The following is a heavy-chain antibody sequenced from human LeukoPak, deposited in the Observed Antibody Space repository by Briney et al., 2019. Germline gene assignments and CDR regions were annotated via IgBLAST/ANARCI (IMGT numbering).Heavy chain of an antibody. CDR2: IYTIGNT. J-gene: IGHJ4*02. V-gene: IGHV4-61*02. D-gene: IGHD3-3*01. CDR3: ARGLNDSWTGENY. CDR1: GASISRGSHY. Sequence: SQTLSLTCSVSGASISRGSHYWSWIRQPAGKGLEWIGRIYTIGNTNYNPSLKSRVTISLDTSKSQFSLKVRYVTAADTAVYYCARGLNDSWTGENYWGQGTLVTVSS.